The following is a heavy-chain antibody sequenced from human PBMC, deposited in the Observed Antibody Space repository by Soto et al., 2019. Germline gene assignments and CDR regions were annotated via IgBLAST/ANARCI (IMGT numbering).Heavy chain of an antibody. CDR3: ARDHGDFYFDH. CDR2: IFHTGST. V-gene: IGHV4-59*01. J-gene: IGHJ4*02. D-gene: IGHD4-17*01. Sequence: SETLSLXCTVSGGSISSYYWSWMRQPPGKGLEWIGYIFHTGSTNYNPSLKSRVTISVDTSKNQFSLKLRSVTAADTAVYYCARDHGDFYFDHWGQGTPVTVSS. CDR1: GGSISSYY.